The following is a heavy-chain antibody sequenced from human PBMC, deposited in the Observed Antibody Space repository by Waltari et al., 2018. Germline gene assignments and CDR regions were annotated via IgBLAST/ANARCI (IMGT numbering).Heavy chain of an antibody. J-gene: IGHJ3*01. CDR1: GGSLSNNRHY. Sequence: QLNLQESGPGLVKPSETLLLTCSVSGGSLSNNRHYWGWIRQPPGKGLEWTATISYSGATYYNPSLKSRVTISADTSKNQFALKLSSVTAADTAVYYCATYIGASIGTAAFDVWGQGTMVTVSS. V-gene: IGHV4-39*01. D-gene: IGHD3-16*01. CDR3: ATYIGASIGTAAFDV. CDR2: ISYSGAT.